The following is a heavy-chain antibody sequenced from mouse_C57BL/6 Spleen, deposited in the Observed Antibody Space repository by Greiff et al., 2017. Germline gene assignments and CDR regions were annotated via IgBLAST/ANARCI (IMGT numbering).Heavy chain of an antibody. V-gene: IGHV1-80*01. J-gene: IGHJ3*01. D-gene: IGHD2-5*01. CDR3: AYYSNFRAY. Sequence: QVQLQQSGAELVKPGASVKISCKASGYAFSSYWMNWVKQRPGKGLEWIGQIYPGDGDTTYNGKFKSKATLTADKSSSTAYMQLSILTSEDSAFYFSAYYSNFRAYWGQGTLVTVSA. CDR1: GYAFSSYW. CDR2: IYPGDGDT.